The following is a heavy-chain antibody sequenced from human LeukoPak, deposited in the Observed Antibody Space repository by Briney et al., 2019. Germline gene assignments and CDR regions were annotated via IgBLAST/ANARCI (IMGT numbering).Heavy chain of an antibody. CDR3: ARGYSGYFYY. J-gene: IGHJ4*02. CDR1: GFTFSSYG. D-gene: IGHD5-12*01. Sequence: PGGSLRLSCAASGFTFSSYGMQWVRPAPGEGVVWVSRIYGDGSSTNYADSVKGRFTISRDKAKNTLYLQMNRLRAEDTAVYYCARGYSGYFYYWGQGTLVTVPS. V-gene: IGHV3-74*01. CDR2: IYGDGSST.